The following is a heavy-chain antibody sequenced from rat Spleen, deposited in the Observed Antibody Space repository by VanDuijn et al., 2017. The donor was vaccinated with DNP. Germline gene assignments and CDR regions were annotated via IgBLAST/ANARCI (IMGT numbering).Heavy chain of an antibody. CDR2: IWSGGNT. Sequence: QVQLKESGPGLVQPSRTLSLICTVSGFSLTSYNVHWVRPPPGKGLEWMGVIWSGGNTDYNSALKPRLSISRDTSESQVFLKMNSLQTEDTATYFCASTLVNYDTYGYYAMDAWGQGTSVTVSS. CDR3: ASTLVNYDTYGYYAMDA. CDR1: GFSLTSYN. V-gene: IGHV2S13*01. J-gene: IGHJ4*01. D-gene: IGHD1-3*01.